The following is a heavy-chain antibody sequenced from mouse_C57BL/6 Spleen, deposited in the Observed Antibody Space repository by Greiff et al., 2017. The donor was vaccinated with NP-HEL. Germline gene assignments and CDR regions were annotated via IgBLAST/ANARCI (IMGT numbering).Heavy chain of an antibody. CDR2: IDPEDGDT. D-gene: IGHD1-1*01. CDR1: GFNIKDYY. V-gene: IGHV14-1*01. J-gene: IGHJ1*03. Sequence: EVKLQESGAELVRPGASVKLSCTASGFNIKDYYMHWVKQRPEQGLEWIGRIDPEDGDTEYAPKFQGKATMTADTSSNTAYLQLSSLTSEDTAVYYCTSYGSSPYWYFDVWGTGTTVTVSS. CDR3: TSYGSSPYWYFDV.